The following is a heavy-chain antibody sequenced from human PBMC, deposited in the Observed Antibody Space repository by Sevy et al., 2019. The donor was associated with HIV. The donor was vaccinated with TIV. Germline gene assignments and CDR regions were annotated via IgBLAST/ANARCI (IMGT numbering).Heavy chain of an antibody. V-gene: IGHV1-8*03. Sequence: ASVKVSCKASGYNFTNYDINWVRQANGQGLEWMGWMNPKSGNTDYGRKFQGRVTFTRNTSISTAYMELTSLRSDDTAVYFCASGIGSNSWRHWRWFDPWGQGTLVTVSS. D-gene: IGHD6-13*01. CDR2: MNPKSGNT. J-gene: IGHJ5*02. CDR1: GYNFTNYD. CDR3: ASGIGSNSWRHWRWFDP.